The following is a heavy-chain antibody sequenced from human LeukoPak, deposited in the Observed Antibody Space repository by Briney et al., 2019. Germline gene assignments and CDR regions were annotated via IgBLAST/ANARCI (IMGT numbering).Heavy chain of an antibody. J-gene: IGHJ4*02. CDR3: TRDRYGD. Sequence: GGSLRLSCAASGFTFSNYAMSWVRQAPGKGLEWLSAISGSGGTTFCADSVKGRFTISRDNSKNTLYLQMNSLRVEDTAVYYCTRDRYGDWGQGTLVTVSS. V-gene: IGHV3-23*01. CDR2: ISGSGGTT. CDR1: GFTFSNYA. D-gene: IGHD5-18*01.